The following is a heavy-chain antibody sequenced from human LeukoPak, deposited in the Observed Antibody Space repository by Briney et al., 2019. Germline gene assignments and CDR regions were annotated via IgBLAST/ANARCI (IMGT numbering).Heavy chain of an antibody. CDR2: INPNSGGT. D-gene: IGHD2-8*01. Sequence: ASVKVSCKASGYTFTGYYMHWVRQAPGQGLEWMGWINPNSGGTNYAQKFQGRVTMTRDTSISTAYMELSRLRSDDTAVYYCAGWSVGYCTNGVCYSDFDYWGQGTLVTVSS. CDR1: GYTFTGYY. V-gene: IGHV1-2*02. J-gene: IGHJ4*02. CDR3: AGWSVGYCTNGVCYSDFDY.